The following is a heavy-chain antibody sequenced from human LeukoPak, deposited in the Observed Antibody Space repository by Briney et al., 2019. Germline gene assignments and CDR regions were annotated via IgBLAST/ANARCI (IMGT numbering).Heavy chain of an antibody. Sequence: GGSLRLSCAASGFTFSSYAMHWVRQAPGKGLEWVAVISYDGSNKYYADSVKGRFTISRDNSKNTLYLQMNSLRAEDTAVYYCAREGAYQLLYCYFRHWGQGTLVTVSS. CDR2: ISYDGSNK. D-gene: IGHD2-2*02. CDR1: GFTFSSYA. J-gene: IGHJ1*01. CDR3: AREGAYQLLYCYFRH. V-gene: IGHV3-30*01.